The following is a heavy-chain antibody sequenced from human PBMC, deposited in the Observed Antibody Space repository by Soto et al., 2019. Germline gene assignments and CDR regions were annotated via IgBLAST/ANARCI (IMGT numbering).Heavy chain of an antibody. CDR1: GLAFSGYW. J-gene: IGHJ4*02. Sequence: GGSLRLSCAASGLAFSGYWMSWVRQAPGKGLEGVANIKQDGSEKYYVDSVKGRFTISRDNAKNSLYLQMNSLRVEDTAVYYCARATSVDAYWGQGTLVTVSS. CDR3: ARATSVDAY. D-gene: IGHD5-12*01. CDR2: IKQDGSEK. V-gene: IGHV3-7*01.